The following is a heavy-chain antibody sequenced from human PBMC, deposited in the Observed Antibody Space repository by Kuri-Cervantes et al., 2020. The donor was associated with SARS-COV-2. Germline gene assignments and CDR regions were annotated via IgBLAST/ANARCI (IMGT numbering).Heavy chain of an antibody. D-gene: IGHD1-1*01. Sequence: GESLKISCAASGFTFSGHWIHWVRQAPGKGLVWVSRINPDGSYTNNADSVKGRFTLSRDNAKNMLFLQMSSLRAEDTAVYYCVKDQLERLHYYYGMDVWGQGTTVTVSS. CDR2: INPDGSYT. V-gene: IGHV3-74*01. CDR3: VKDQLERLHYYYGMDV. CDR1: GFTFSGHW. J-gene: IGHJ6*02.